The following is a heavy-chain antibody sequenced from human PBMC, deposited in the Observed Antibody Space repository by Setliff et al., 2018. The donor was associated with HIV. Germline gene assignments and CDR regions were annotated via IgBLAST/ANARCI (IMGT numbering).Heavy chain of an antibody. J-gene: IGHJ6*02. CDR3: ARDVKLAYCSGGSCPRAYFSGLDV. D-gene: IGHD2-15*01. Sequence: SETLSLTCTVSGGSINNGTYFRTWIRQPAGKALEWLGRLYTSGSATYNPSLKGRITISIDTSTNQFSLHLNSVTAADTAVYYCARDVKLAYCSGGSCPRAYFSGLDVWGQGTTVTVSS. CDR1: GGSINNGTYF. CDR2: LYTSGSA. V-gene: IGHV4-61*02.